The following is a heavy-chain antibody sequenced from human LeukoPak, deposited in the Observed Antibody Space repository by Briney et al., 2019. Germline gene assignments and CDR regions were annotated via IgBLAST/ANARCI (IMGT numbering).Heavy chain of an antibody. CDR3: ARGAKVIDAFDI. D-gene: IGHD5-18*01. CDR2: MNPNSGNT. V-gene: IGHV1-8*03. Sequence: ASVKVSCKASGYTFTSYDINWVRQATGQGLEWMGWMNPNSGNTGYAQKFQGRVTITRNTSISTAYMELSSLRSEDTAVYYCARGAKVIDAFDIWGQGTMVTVSS. CDR1: GYTFTSYD. J-gene: IGHJ3*02.